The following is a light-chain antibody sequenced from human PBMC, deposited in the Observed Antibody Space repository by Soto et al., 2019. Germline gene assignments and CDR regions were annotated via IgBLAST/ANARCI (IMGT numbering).Light chain of an antibody. CDR2: EVS. CDR3: SSYAGSNLWV. J-gene: IGLJ3*02. V-gene: IGLV2-8*01. Sequence: QSVLPQSPSASGSPGQSVTISCTGTSSDVGNYKYVSWYQQHPGKAPKLMIYEVSKRPSGVPDRFSSSKSGNTASLTVSGLQVEDEADYYCSSYAGSNLWVFGGGTKLTVL. CDR1: SSDVGNYKY.